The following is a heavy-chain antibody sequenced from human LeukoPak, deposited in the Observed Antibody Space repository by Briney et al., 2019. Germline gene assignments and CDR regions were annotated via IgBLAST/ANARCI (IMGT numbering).Heavy chain of an antibody. J-gene: IGHJ4*02. CDR2: ISAYNGNT. CDR3: ARGATSDDFDY. D-gene: IGHD1-26*01. Sequence: GASVKVSCKASGYTVISYGISWVRQAPGQGLEWMGWISAYNGNTNYAQKLQGRVTMTTDTSTSTAYMEPRSLRSDDTAVYYCARGATSDDFDYWGQGTLVTVSS. V-gene: IGHV1-18*01. CDR1: GYTVISYG.